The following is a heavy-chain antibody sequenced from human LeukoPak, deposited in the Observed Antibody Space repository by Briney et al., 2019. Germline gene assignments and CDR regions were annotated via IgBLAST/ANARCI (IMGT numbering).Heavy chain of an antibody. CDR3: ARDKGQYGSGTRWFTWFDP. D-gene: IGHD3-10*01. Sequence: PSETLSLTCIVSGGSISSSNYYWGWIRQSPGKGLEWIGSIYSRGSTYYNPSLKSRVIVSSDMSKNQFSLMLNSVTAADTAVYYCARDKGQYGSGTRWFTWFDPWGQGTLVTVSS. CDR2: IYSRGST. V-gene: IGHV4-39*07. J-gene: IGHJ5*02. CDR1: GGSISSSNYY.